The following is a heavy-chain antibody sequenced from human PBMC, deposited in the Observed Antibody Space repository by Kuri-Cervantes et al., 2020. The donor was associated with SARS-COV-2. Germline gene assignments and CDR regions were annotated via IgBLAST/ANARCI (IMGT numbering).Heavy chain of an antibody. CDR1: GFTFSSYA. V-gene: IGHV3-20*04. J-gene: IGHJ3*02. CDR3: ARDRVVEAFDI. CDR2: INWNGGST. Sequence: GGSLRLSCAASGFTFSSYAMSWVRQAPGKGLEWVSGINWNGGSTGYADSVKGRFTISRDDAKNSLYLQMSSLRAEDTAVYYCARDRVVEAFDIWGQGTMVTVSS. D-gene: IGHD2-15*01.